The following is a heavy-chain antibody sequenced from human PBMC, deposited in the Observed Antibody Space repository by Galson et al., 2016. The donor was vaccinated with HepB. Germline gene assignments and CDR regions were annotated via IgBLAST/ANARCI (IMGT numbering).Heavy chain of an antibody. V-gene: IGHV5-51*01. J-gene: IGHJ5*02. CDR3: ATQARISLSRGGWSSFDP. D-gene: IGHD3-3*02. Sequence: QSGADVKKPGESLKISCKGSGFIFTTSWIGWVRQMPGRGLEWMGIIYPGDSETKYSPSFQGQVTISADNSISTAYLQWSSLKASDTAIYYCATQARISLSRGGWSSFDPWGQGTLVTVSS. CDR2: IYPGDSET. CDR1: GFIFTTSW.